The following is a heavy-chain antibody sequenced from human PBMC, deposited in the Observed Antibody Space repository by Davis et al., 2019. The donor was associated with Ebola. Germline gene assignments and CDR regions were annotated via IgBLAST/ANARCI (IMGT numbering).Heavy chain of an antibody. CDR3: ARSLGGSGGNFQH. Sequence: GESLKISCAASGFTFNKSWMTWVRQAPEKGLEWVATIDTDGSAKYYVGSVKGRFTISRDNSKNTLYLQMNSLRAEDTAVYYCARSLGGSGGNFQHWGQGTLVTVSS. J-gene: IGHJ1*01. D-gene: IGHD7-27*01. V-gene: IGHV3-7*01. CDR2: IDTDGSAK. CDR1: GFTFNKSW.